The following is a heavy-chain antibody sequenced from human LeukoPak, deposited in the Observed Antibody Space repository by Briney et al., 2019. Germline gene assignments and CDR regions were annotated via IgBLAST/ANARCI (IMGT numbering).Heavy chain of an antibody. Sequence: SVKVSCKASGGTFSSYAISWVRQAPGQGLEWMGGIIPIFGTANYAQKFQGRVTITTDESTSTAYMGLSSLRSEDTAVYYCARDIVVARFGNWFDPWGQGTLVTVSS. CDR2: IIPIFGTA. CDR3: ARDIVVARFGNWFDP. V-gene: IGHV1-69*05. D-gene: IGHD2-2*01. CDR1: GGTFSSYA. J-gene: IGHJ5*02.